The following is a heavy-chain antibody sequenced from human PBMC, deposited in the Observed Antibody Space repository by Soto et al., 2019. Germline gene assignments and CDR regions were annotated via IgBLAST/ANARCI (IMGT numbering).Heavy chain of an antibody. CDR1: GFTFSSYG. V-gene: IGHV3-30*18. CDR3: AKDLLDY. J-gene: IGHJ4*02. Sequence: QVQLVESGGGVVQPGRSLRLSCAASGFTFSSYGMHWVRQAPGKGLEWVAVISYDGSNKYYADSVKGRFTISRDNSKNTLCLQMNGLSAGDTGVYYGAKDLLDYWGQGTLVTVSS. CDR2: ISYDGSNK.